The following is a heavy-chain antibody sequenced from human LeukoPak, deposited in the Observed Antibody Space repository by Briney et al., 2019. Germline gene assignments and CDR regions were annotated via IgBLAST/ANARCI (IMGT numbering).Heavy chain of an antibody. Sequence: GGSLRLSCAASGFTFSTYSMNWVRQAPGKGLEWVSYISSSSSTIYNADSVKGRITISRDNAKNSLYLQMNSLRAEDTAVYYCARGLSGYDVFDIWGQGTMVTVSS. J-gene: IGHJ3*02. CDR2: ISSSSSTI. CDR1: GFTFSTYS. CDR3: ARGLSGYDVFDI. D-gene: IGHD3-10*01. V-gene: IGHV3-48*04.